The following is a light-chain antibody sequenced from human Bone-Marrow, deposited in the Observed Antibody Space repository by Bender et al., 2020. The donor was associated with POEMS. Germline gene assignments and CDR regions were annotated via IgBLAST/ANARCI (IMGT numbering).Light chain of an antibody. CDR1: SSDIGGYNY. CDR2: DDT. V-gene: IGLV2-14*01. J-gene: IGLJ1*01. CDR3: CSYAGRRTPYV. Sequence: HSALTQPASVTGSPGQSITISCTGTSSDIGGYNYVSWYQQHPGKAPKLLIYDDTSRPSGVSNRFSGSKSGNTASLTISGLQAEDEADYYCCSYAGRRTPYVFGTGTKVTVL.